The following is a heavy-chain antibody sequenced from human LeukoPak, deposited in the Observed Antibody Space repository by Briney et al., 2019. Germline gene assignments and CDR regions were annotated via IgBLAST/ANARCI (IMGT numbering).Heavy chain of an antibody. CDR3: AKQSGADRGHLDF. CDR1: GLTFSSYG. Sequence: PGRSLRLSCAASGLTFSSYGMHWVRQAPGKGLEWVAVISYDGSNKYCADSVKGRFTISRDNSKNTLYLQMNSLRAEDTAVYYCAKQSGADRGHLDFWGQGTLVTVSS. V-gene: IGHV3-30*18. CDR2: ISYDGSNK. J-gene: IGHJ4*02. D-gene: IGHD4/OR15-4a*01.